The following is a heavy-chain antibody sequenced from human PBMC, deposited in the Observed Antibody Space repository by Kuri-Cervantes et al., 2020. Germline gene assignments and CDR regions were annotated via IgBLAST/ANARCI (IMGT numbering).Heavy chain of an antibody. V-gene: IGHV1-69*13. J-gene: IGHJ4*02. CDR2: IIPIFGTA. Sequence: SVKVSCKASGGTFSSYAISWVRQAPGQGLEWMGGIIPIFGTANYAQKFQGRVRITADESTSTAYMELSSLRSEDTAVYYCARLGAGYGSGSYDYWGQGTLVTVSS. CDR3: ARLGAGYGSGSYDY. D-gene: IGHD3-10*01. CDR1: GGTFSSYA.